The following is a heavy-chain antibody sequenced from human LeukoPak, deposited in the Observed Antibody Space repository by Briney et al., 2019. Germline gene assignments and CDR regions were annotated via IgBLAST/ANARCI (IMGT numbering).Heavy chain of an antibody. CDR2: MNPNSGNT. Sequence: ASVKVSCKASGYTFTSYDIDWVRQATGQGLEWMGWMNPNSGNTGYAQKVQGRVTMTRNTSISTAYMELSSLRSEDTAVYYCARGPYCSSTSCYAHDAFDIWGQGTMVTVSS. CDR3: ARGPYCSSTSCYAHDAFDI. V-gene: IGHV1-8*01. J-gene: IGHJ3*02. CDR1: GYTFTSYD. D-gene: IGHD2-2*01.